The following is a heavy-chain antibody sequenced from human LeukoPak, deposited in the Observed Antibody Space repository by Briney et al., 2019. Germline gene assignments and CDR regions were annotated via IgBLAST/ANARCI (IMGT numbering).Heavy chain of an antibody. V-gene: IGHV4-59*01. J-gene: IGHJ5*01. Sequence: PSETLSLTCSVSGGSITSYFWSWIRQPPGKGLEWIGYIHYSGSINYNPSLKSRVTISQDTSKNQLFLNLNSVTAADTAVYYCARLVWLGESPGSWFDSWGQGTLVTVSS. CDR1: GGSITSYF. D-gene: IGHD3-10*01. CDR3: ARLVWLGESPGSWFDS. CDR2: IHYSGSI.